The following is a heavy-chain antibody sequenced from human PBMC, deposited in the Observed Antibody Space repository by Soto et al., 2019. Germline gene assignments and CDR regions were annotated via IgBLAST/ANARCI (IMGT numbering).Heavy chain of an antibody. CDR1: GFSLSTSGVG. D-gene: IGHD3-22*01. V-gene: IGHV2-5*01. CDR3: VHDTYYYDSSGYPVAFDI. J-gene: IGHJ3*02. Sequence: QITLKESGPTLVKPTQTLTLTCTFSGFSLSTSGVGVGWIRQPPGKALEWLALIYWNDDKRYSPSLKSRLTITQDTSKNHVVLTMNNMDPVDTATYYCVHDTYYYDSSGYPVAFDIWGQGTMVTVSS. CDR2: IYWNDDK.